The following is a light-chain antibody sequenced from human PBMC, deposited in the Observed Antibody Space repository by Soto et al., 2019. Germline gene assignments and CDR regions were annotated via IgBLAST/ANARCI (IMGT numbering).Light chain of an antibody. J-gene: IGKJ1*01. Sequence: DIQMTQSPSSLSASVGDRVTIACRASQSITNYLNWYQQKPGKAPNLLIYAASTLQSGVPSRFCGSGSETDFNLTINSLQPEDFATYYCQQSYSTPRTFGQGTKVEI. CDR1: QSITNY. CDR3: QQSYSTPRT. V-gene: IGKV1-39*01. CDR2: AAS.